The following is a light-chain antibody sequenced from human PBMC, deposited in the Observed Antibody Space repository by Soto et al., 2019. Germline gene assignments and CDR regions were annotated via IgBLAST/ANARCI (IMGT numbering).Light chain of an antibody. CDR1: EDINKY. V-gene: IGKV1-33*01. Sequence: DIQMTQSPSSLSASVGDRVTITCQASEDINKYLNWYQQKPGKAPKLLIYDASNLETGVPSRFSGSGSGTHFTFTISSLQPEDIATYYCQQDDNLPLTFGGGTKVVLK. CDR3: QQDDNLPLT. J-gene: IGKJ4*01. CDR2: DAS.